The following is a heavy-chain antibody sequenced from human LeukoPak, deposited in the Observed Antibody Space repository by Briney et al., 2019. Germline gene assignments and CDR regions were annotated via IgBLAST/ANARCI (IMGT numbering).Heavy chain of an antibody. J-gene: IGHJ4*02. Sequence: GRSLRLSCAASGFTFSSHWMHWVRQAPGKGLEWVSAISGSGGSTYYADSVKGRFTISRDNSKNTLYLQMNSLRAEDTAVYYCAKSLFWWEPYYFDYWGQGTLVTVSS. D-gene: IGHD2-21*01. CDR3: AKSLFWWEPYYFDY. V-gene: IGHV3-23*01. CDR2: ISGSGGST. CDR1: GFTFSSHW.